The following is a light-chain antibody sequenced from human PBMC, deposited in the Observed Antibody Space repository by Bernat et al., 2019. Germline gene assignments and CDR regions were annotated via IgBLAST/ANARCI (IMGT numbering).Light chain of an antibody. J-gene: IGKJ5*01. CDR3: QQYDNLPIT. V-gene: IGKV1-33*01. CDR1: QDISHY. CDR2: DAS. Sequence: DIQMTQSPFSLSASVGDRVTITCQASQDISHYLNWYQQKPGKAPKLLIYDASNLETGVPSRFSGSGSGTDFTFTISSLQPEDIATYYCQQYDNLPITFGQGTRLEIK.